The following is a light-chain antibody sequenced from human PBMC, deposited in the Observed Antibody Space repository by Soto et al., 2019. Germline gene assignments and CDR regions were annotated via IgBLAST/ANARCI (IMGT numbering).Light chain of an antibody. CDR1: SSDVGAYNF. V-gene: IGLV2-14*01. CDR2: EVS. CDR3: SSQTASATVL. Sequence: QSALTQPASVSGSPGQSITISCTGTSSDVGAYNFVSWYQQFPGKAPKLMIYEVSNRPSGVSDRFSDSKSGNTASLIISGLRPEDEADYYCSSQTASATVLFGGGTKLTVL. J-gene: IGLJ2*01.